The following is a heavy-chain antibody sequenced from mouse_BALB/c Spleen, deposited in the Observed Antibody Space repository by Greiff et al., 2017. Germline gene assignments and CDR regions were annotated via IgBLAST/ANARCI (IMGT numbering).Heavy chain of an antibody. CDR1: GFNIKDYY. CDR3: ARGYYGNYVAWFAY. V-gene: IGHV14-1*02. Sequence: VQLQQSGAELVRPGALVKLSSKASGFNIKDYYMHWVKQRPEQGLEWIGWIDPENGNTIYDPKFQGKASITADTSSNTAYLQLSSLTSEDTAVYYCARGYYGNYVAWFAYWGQGTLVTVSA. J-gene: IGHJ3*01. D-gene: IGHD2-1*01. CDR2: IDPENGNT.